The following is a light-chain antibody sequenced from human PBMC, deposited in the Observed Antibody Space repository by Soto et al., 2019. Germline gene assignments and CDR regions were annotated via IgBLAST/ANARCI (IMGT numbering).Light chain of an antibody. CDR3: QQYGSSPIT. CDR2: GTS. V-gene: IGKV3-20*01. J-gene: IGKJ5*01. Sequence: EIVMTQSPDTLSVSPGERATLSCRASQSVSGNLAWYQQKPGQAPRLLIYGTSTRATGVPDRFSGSGSGTDFTLTISRLEPEDFALYYCQQYGSSPITFGQGTRLEIK. CDR1: QSVSGN.